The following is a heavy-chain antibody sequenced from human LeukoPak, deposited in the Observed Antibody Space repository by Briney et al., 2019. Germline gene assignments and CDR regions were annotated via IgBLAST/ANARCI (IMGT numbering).Heavy chain of an antibody. CDR2: IYYSGST. CDR1: GGSISSYY. Sequence: PSETLSLTCTVSGGSISSYYWSWIRQPPGKGLEWIGYIYYSGSTNYNPSLKSRVTISVDTSKNQFSLKLSSVTAVDTAVYYCAREDSADAFDIWGQGTMVTVSS. CDR3: AREDSADAFDI. J-gene: IGHJ3*02. V-gene: IGHV4-59*01.